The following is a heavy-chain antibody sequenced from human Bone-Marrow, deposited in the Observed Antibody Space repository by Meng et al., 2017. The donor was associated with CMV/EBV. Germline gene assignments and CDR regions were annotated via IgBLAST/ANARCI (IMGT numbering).Heavy chain of an antibody. V-gene: IGHV1-69*02. J-gene: IGHJ6*02. Sequence: SVKVSCKASGGTFSSYTISWVRQAPGQGLEWMGRIIPILGIANYAQKFQGRVTITADKSTSTAYMELSSLRSEDTAVYYCARLLRLEGMDVWGQGTKVTVSS. CDR3: ARLLRLEGMDV. D-gene: IGHD3-3*01. CDR2: IIPILGIA. CDR1: GGTFSSYT.